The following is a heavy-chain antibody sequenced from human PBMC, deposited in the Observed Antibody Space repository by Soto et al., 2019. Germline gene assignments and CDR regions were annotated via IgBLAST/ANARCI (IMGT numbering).Heavy chain of an antibody. CDR3: ARVVRDIVVVPAAAYYYGMDV. CDR1: GFTVSSNY. Sequence: PGGSLRLSCAASGFTVSSNYMSWVRQAPGKGLEWVSVIYSGGSTYYADSVKGRFTISRDNSKNTLYLQMNSLRAEDTAVYYCARVVRDIVVVPAAAYYYGMDVWGQGTTVTVSS. J-gene: IGHJ6*02. D-gene: IGHD2-2*01. CDR2: IYSGGST. V-gene: IGHV3-53*01.